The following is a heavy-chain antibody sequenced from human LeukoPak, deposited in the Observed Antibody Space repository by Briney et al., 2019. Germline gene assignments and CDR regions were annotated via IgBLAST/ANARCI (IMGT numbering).Heavy chain of an antibody. D-gene: IGHD2-8*01. CDR3: ASDLVDCTNGVCLDYYYYYYMDV. CDR1: GLTFNTYE. V-gene: IGHV3-48*03. CDR2: ISTSGRNV. Sequence: GGSLRLSCAASGLTFNTYEINWVRPAPRKGRGWVSYISTSGRNVYYPATVKARFTISRDNDRNSVYLQMNSLRAEDTAVYYCASDLVDCTNGVCLDYYYYYYMDVWGKGTTVTVSS. J-gene: IGHJ6*03.